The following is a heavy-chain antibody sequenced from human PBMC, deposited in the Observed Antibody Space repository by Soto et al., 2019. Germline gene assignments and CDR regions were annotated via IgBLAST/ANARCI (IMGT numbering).Heavy chain of an antibody. CDR1: GYTFTSYD. CDR3: ASGSYGSGSEIGSYYYYGMDV. J-gene: IGHJ6*02. V-gene: IGHV1-8*01. Sequence: ASVKVSCKASGYTFTSYDINWVRQATGQGLEWMGWMNPNSGNTGYAQKFQGRVTMTRNTSISTAYMELSSLRSEDTAVYYCASGSYGSGSEIGSYYYYGMDVWGQGTTVTVSS. CDR2: MNPNSGNT. D-gene: IGHD3-10*01.